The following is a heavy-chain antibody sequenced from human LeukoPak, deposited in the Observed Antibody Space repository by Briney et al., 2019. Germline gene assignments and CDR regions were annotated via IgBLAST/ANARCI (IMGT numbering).Heavy chain of an antibody. CDR1: GVIVSSNY. J-gene: IGHJ4*02. CDR2: IYSGGST. Sequence: GGSLRLSCAASGVIVSSNYMSWVRQAPGKGLEWVSVIYSGGSTYYADSVKGRFTISRDNSKNTLYLQMNSLRAEDTAVYYCARGQNTAMVQFDYWGQGTLVTVSS. CDR3: ARGQNTAMVQFDY. V-gene: IGHV3-66*01. D-gene: IGHD5-18*01.